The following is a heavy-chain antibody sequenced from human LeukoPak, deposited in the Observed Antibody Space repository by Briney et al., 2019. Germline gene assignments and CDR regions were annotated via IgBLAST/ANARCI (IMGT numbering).Heavy chain of an antibody. CDR3: ARGRYSSSWYGGNYFDY. Sequence: SETLSLTCTVSGGSISSTSLYWGWIRQPPGKGLEWIGSISYSVGTYYNPSLKSRVTISVDTSKNQFSLKLSSVTAADTAVYYCARGRYSSSWYGGNYFDYWGQGTLVTVSS. CDR1: GGSISSTSLY. CDR2: ISYSVGT. J-gene: IGHJ4*02. V-gene: IGHV4-39*07. D-gene: IGHD6-13*01.